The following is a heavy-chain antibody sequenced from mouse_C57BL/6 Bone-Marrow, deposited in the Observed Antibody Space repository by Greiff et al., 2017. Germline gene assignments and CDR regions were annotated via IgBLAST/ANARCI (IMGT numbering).Heavy chain of an antibody. CDR3: AWYCSGWCFDY. J-gene: IGHJ3*01. V-gene: IGHV1-50*01. CDR2: IYPSGSYT. CDR1: GYTFTSYW. D-gene: IGHD1-1*02. Sequence: QVQLQQSGAELVKPGASVKLSCKASGYTFTSYWMHWVKQRPGQGLEWIGGIYPSGSYTNYNQKFKGKATLTVDTSSSTAYMQLSSLTSEDSAVYYCAWYCSGWCFDYWGTGTLVTVSA.